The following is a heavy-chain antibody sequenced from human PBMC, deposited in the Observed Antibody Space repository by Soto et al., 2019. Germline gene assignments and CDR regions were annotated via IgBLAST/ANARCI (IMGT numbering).Heavy chain of an antibody. CDR2: INAGNGNT. CDR1: GYTFTSYA. CDR3: ARVAVAGFPYNWFDP. Sequence: SVKVSCKASGYTFTSYAMHWVRQAPGQRLEWMGWINAGNGNTKYSQKFQGRVTITRDTSASTAYMELSSLRSEDTAVYYCARVAVAGFPYNWFDPWGQGTLVTVSS. J-gene: IGHJ5*02. V-gene: IGHV1-3*01. D-gene: IGHD6-19*01.